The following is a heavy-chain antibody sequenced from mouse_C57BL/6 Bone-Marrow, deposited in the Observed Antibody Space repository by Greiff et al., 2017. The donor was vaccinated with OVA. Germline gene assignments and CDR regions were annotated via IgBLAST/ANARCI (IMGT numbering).Heavy chain of an antibody. CDR1: GFTFSSYT. D-gene: IGHD2-4*01. CDR3: ESYDYDRYFDG. Sequence: DVQLVESGGGLVKPGGSLKLSCAASGFTFSSYTMSWVRQTPEKRLEWVATISGGGGNTYYPDSVKGRFTISIDTATNTLYLHMSSLRSEDTAANYCESYDYDRYFDGWGTGTTVTVAS. J-gene: IGHJ1*03. V-gene: IGHV5-9*04. CDR2: ISGGGGNT.